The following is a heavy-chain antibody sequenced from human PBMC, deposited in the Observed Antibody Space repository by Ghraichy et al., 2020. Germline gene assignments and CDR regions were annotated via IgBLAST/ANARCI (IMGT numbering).Heavy chain of an antibody. J-gene: IGHJ4*02. D-gene: IGHD6-13*01. CDR1: GGSISSGSYY. Sequence: SETLSLTCTVSGGSISSGSYYWSWIRQPAGKGLEWIGRIYTSGSTNYNPSLKSRVTISVDTSKNQFSLKLSSVTAADTAVYYCARATPPSDVEVRSWYKSLSSTSSGGWGYFDYWGQGTLVTVSS. CDR3: ARATPPSDVEVRSWYKSLSSTSSGGWGYFDY. CDR2: IYTSGST. V-gene: IGHV4-61*02.